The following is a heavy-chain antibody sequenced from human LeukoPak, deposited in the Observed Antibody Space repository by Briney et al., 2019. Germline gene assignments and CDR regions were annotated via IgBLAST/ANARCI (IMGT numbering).Heavy chain of an antibody. CDR2: IVTSGNTI. CDR3: ARILGLTLDY. V-gene: IGHV3-48*02. Sequence: PGGSLRLSCAASGFTFSSHSMNWVRQAPGRGLEWVSYIVTSGNTIYYADSVKGRFTISRDNAKNSLYLQMNSLRDEDTAVYYCARILGLTLDYWGQGALVTVSS. D-gene: IGHD1-14*01. CDR1: GFTFSSHS. J-gene: IGHJ4*02.